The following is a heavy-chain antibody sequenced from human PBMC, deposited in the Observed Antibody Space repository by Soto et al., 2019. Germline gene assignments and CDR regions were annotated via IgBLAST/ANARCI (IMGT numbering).Heavy chain of an antibody. CDR2: INHSGST. CDR3: ARRRFRITIFGVVKECWFDP. Sequence: PSETLSLTCAVYGGSFSGYYWSWIRQPPGKGLEWIGEINHSGSTNYNPSLKSRVTISVDTSKNQFSLKLSSVTAADTAVYYCARRRFRITIFGVVKECWFDPWGQGTLVTVSS. V-gene: IGHV4-34*01. CDR1: GGSFSGYY. D-gene: IGHD3-3*01. J-gene: IGHJ5*02.